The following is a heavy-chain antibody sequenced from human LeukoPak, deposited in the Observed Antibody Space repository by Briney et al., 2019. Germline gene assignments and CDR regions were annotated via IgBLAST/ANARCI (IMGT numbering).Heavy chain of an antibody. CDR1: GFSLSTPEMC. V-gene: IGHV2-70*17. J-gene: IGHJ4*02. CDR2: IDWDDDK. D-gene: IGHD2-15*01. CDR3: ARMTPDSPSFDY. Sequence: SGPALVKPTHTHTLTCTFSGFSLSTPEMCVTWIRQPPGKALEWLARIDWDDDKFYSPSLRTRLTISKDTPKNRVVLRMTNMDPVYTGAYYCARMTPDSPSFDYWGQGALITVSS.